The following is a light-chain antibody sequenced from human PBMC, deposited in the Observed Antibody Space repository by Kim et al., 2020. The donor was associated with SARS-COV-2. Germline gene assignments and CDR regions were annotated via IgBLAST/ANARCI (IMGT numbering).Light chain of an antibody. CDR2: ETF. CDR1: PGVGRRL. Sequence: LSPGERATPSRRARPGVGRRLLAWPPQSPGRAPRLLIYETFKGLSGTPDGFSGSGSGTDFPLTIRRPVPEDCAMFHCQQYGSAPYSLGQGTKLE. J-gene: IGKJ2*03. CDR3: QQYGSAPYS. V-gene: IGKV3-20*01.